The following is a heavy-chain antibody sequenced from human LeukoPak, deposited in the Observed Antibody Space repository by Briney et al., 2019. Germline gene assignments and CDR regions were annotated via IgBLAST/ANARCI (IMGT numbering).Heavy chain of an antibody. CDR2: ISAYNGNT. J-gene: IGHJ4*02. V-gene: IGHV1-18*01. D-gene: IGHD6-13*01. CDR3: ARRAGYSSSWYGD. Sequence: GASVKVSCKASGYTFTSYGISWVRQAPGQGLEWMGWISAYNGNTNYAQKLQGRVTTTTDTSTSTAYMELRSLRSGDTAVYYCARRAGYSSSWYGDWGQGTLVTVSS. CDR1: GYTFTSYG.